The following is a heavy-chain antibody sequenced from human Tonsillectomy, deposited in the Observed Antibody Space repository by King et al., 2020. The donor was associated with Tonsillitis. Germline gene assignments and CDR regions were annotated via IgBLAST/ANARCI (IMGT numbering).Heavy chain of an antibody. CDR2: INPDGSEE. Sequence: VQLVESGGGLVQPGGSLRLSCTASGFTFSSHWMSWVRKAPGKGLEYVANINPDGSEENYVDSVKGRFTISRDNAKNSLYLQMHSLRAEDTAVYYCARDGRLLFYWGQGTLVTVSS. D-gene: IGHD1-26*01. CDR1: GFTFSSHW. V-gene: IGHV3-7*01. CDR3: ARDGRLLFY. J-gene: IGHJ4*02.